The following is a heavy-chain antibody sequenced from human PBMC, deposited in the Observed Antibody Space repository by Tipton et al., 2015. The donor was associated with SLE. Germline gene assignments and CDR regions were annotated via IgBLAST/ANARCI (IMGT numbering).Heavy chain of an antibody. CDR3: AGKRPRSRAFDI. CDR2: IYYSGNA. V-gene: IGHV4-59*11. CDR1: GGSISSHD. J-gene: IGHJ3*02. Sequence: TLSLTCTVSGGSISSHDWSWIRQPPGKGLEWIGSIYYSGNANSNPSLKSRVTISVDTSKNQFSLKLSSVTAADTAVYYCAGKRPRSRAFDIWGQGTMVTVSS. D-gene: IGHD1-1*01.